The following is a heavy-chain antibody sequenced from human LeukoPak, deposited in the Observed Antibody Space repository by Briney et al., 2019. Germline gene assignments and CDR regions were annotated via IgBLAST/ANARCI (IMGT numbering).Heavy chain of an antibody. J-gene: IGHJ4*02. CDR2: ISSSGSTI. Sequence: PGGSLRLSCAASGFTFSSYEMNWVRQAPGKGLEWVSYISSSGSTIYYADSVKGRFTISRDNAKNSLYLQMNSLRAEDTAVYYCASFSGCYIGLLDYWGQGTLVTVSS. CDR1: GFTFSSYE. CDR3: ASFSGCYIGLLDY. V-gene: IGHV3-48*03. D-gene: IGHD2-2*02.